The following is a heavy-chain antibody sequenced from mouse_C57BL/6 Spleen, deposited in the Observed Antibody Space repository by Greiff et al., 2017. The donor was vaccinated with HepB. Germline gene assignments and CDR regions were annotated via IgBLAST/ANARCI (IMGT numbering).Heavy chain of an antibody. CDR2: INYDGSST. J-gene: IGHJ2*01. D-gene: IGHD2-1*01. CDR3: AREALYYGNYDY. Sequence: EVQLVESEGGLVQPGSSMKLSCTASGFTFSDYYMAWVRQVPEKGLEWVANINYDGSSTYYLDSLKSRFIISRDNAKNILYLQMSSLKSEDTATYYCAREALYYGNYDYWGQGTTLTVSS. V-gene: IGHV5-16*01. CDR1: GFTFSDYY.